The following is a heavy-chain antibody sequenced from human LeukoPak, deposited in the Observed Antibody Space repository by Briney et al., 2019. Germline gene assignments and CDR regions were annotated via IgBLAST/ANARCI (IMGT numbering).Heavy chain of an antibody. CDR1: GFTFSSYA. CDR2: ISYDGSNK. CDR3: ARDSFP. V-gene: IGHV3-30*04. J-gene: IGHJ5*02. Sequence: GGSLRLSCAASGFTFSSYAMHWVRQAPGKGLEWAAVISYDGSNKYYADYVKGRFTISRDNSKNTLYLQMNSLRAEDTAVYYCARDSFPWGQGTLVTVSS.